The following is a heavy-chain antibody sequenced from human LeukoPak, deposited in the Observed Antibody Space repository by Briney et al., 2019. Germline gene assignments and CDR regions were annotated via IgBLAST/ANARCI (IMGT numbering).Heavy chain of an antibody. Sequence: GGSLRLSCAASGFTFSSYGMHWVRQAPGKGLEWVAVIWYDGSNKYYADSVKGRFTISRDNSENTLYLQMNSLRPEDTAIYYCARDSLRGDYESPTGYWGQGTLVSVSS. J-gene: IGHJ4*02. CDR2: IWYDGSNK. V-gene: IGHV3-33*01. D-gene: IGHD4-17*01. CDR3: ARDSLRGDYESPTGY. CDR1: GFTFSSYG.